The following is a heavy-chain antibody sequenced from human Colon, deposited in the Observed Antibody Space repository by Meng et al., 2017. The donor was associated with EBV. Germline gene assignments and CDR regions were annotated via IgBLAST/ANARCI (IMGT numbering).Heavy chain of an antibody. CDR1: GGSLSGAY. V-gene: IGHV4-34*12. CDR3: ARRPTGIDY. J-gene: IGHJ4*02. Sequence: QVHIQRLGQGRLKPSENPLLTCAVKGGSLSGAYWNWIRQPPGKGLEWIGEIIHGGSPSYNPSLKSRVTISIDTSKNQLSLMLSSVTAADTAVYYCARRPTGIDYWGQGTLVTVSS. CDR2: IIHGGSP. D-gene: IGHD2-8*02.